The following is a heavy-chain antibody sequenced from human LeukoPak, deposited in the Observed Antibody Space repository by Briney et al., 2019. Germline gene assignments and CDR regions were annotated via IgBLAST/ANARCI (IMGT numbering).Heavy chain of an antibody. D-gene: IGHD3-10*01. CDR1: GYTFTGYY. CDR3: ARSRSGIGELLWFGELLSSFDY. J-gene: IGHJ4*02. V-gene: IGHV1-2*02. CDR2: INPNSGGT. Sequence: ASVKVSCKASGYTFTGYYMHWVRQAPGQGLEWMGWINPNSGGTNYAQKFQGRVTMTRDTSISTAYMELSRLRSDDTAVYYCARSRSGIGELLWFGELLSSFDYWGQGTLVTVSS.